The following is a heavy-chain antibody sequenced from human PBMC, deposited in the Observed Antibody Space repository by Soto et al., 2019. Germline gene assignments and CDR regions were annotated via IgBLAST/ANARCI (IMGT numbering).Heavy chain of an antibody. CDR2: ISSNGGST. V-gene: IGHV3-64D*06. CDR1: GFTFSSYA. CDR3: VKGEYYYDSSGYYPFDY. D-gene: IGHD3-22*01. J-gene: IGHJ4*02. Sequence: GGSLRLSCSASGFTFSSYAMHWVRQAPGKGLEYVSAISSNGGSTYYADSVKGRFTISRDNSKNTQYLQMSSLRADDTAVYYCVKGEYYYDSSGYYPFDYWGQGTLVTVSS.